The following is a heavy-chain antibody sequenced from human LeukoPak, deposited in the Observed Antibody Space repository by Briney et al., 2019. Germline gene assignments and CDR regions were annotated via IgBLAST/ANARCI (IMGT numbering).Heavy chain of an antibody. Sequence: GASVKVSCKASGYTFTSYGISWVRQAPGQGLEWMGWISAYNGNTNYAQKLQGRVTMTTDTSTSTAYMELRSLRSDDTAVYYCARRESSESYFGYYGMDVWGQGTTVTVSS. CDR3: ARRESSESYFGYYGMDV. V-gene: IGHV1-18*01. CDR2: ISAYNGNT. J-gene: IGHJ6*02. D-gene: IGHD3-10*01. CDR1: GYTFTSYG.